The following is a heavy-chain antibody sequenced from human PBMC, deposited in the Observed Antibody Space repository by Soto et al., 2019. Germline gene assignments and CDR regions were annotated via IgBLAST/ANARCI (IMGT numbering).Heavy chain of an antibody. J-gene: IGHJ4*02. V-gene: IGHV3-33*01. CDR3: AREGSGSLAPNS. CDR1: GFTFSSYA. Sequence: QVQLLESGGGVVQPGRSLRLSCAASGFTFSSYAMHWVRQAPGKGLEWVAVIWYDGSNKYYADSVKGRFTVSRDNYKKTVYLKMTSLRGEDTGGYYCAREGSGSLAPNSWGRGTLVTVSA. CDR2: IWYDGSNK. D-gene: IGHD3-10*01.